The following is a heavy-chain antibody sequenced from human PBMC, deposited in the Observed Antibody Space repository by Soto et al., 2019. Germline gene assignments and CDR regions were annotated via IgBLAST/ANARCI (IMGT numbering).Heavy chain of an antibody. CDR3: ARDGAIFGVVITTTLDY. Sequence: GGSLRLSCAASGFTFSSYSMNWVRQAPGKGLEWVSSISSSSSYIYYADSVKGRFTISRDNAKNSLYLQMNSPRAEDTAVYYCARDGAIFGVVITTTLDYWGQGTLVTVSS. V-gene: IGHV3-21*01. D-gene: IGHD3-3*01. CDR1: GFTFSSYS. J-gene: IGHJ4*02. CDR2: ISSSSSYI.